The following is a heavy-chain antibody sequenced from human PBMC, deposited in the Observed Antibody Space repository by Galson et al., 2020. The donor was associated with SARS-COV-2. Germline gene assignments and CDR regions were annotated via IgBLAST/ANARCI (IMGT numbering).Heavy chain of an antibody. J-gene: IGHJ4*02. CDR2: ISYDGSNT. CDR1: GFTFSSYA. V-gene: IGHV3-30*03. Sequence: GESLKISCAASGFTFSSYAMHWVRQAPGKGLEWVAIISYDGSNTYYADSVKGRFTISRDNSKNTLYLQMNSLRAEDTAVYYCARALGGSYFNGVDYWGQGTLVTVSS. D-gene: IGHD1-26*01. CDR3: ARALGGSYFNGVDY.